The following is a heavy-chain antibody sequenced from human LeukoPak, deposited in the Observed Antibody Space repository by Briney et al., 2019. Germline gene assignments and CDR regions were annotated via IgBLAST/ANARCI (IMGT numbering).Heavy chain of an antibody. CDR1: GFTFSDYY. CDR2: ISGSGTST. J-gene: IGHJ4*02. D-gene: IGHD4-11*01. Sequence: GGSLRLSCAASGFTFSDYYMSWIRQAPGKGLEWVSAISGSGTSTYYADSVKGRFTISRDNSKNTLYLQVNSLRAEDTAVYYCAKAKSYYSNYDYWGQGTLVTVSS. CDR3: AKAKSYYSNYDY. V-gene: IGHV3-23*01.